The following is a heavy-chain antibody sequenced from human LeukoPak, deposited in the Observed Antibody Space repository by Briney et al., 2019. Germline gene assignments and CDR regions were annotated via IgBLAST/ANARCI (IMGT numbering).Heavy chain of an antibody. CDR1: GASISSYY. D-gene: IGHD4-17*01. CDR2: IYYSGST. CDR3: ARVKGDYSFDY. Sequence: PSETLSITCTVSGASISSYYWSWIRQPAGKGLEWIGYIYYSGSTNYNPSLKSRVTISVDTSKNQFSLKLSSVTAADTAMYYCARVKGDYSFDYWGQGTLVTVSS. J-gene: IGHJ4*02. V-gene: IGHV4-59*01.